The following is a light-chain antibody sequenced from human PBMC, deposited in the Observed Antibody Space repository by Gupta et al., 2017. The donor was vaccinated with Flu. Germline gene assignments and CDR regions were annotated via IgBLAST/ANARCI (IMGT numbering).Light chain of an antibody. CDR1: SSDVGGYDY. J-gene: IGLJ1*01. CDR3: SSCAGNSYV. V-gene: IGLV2-8*01. Sequence: QSALTQPSSASGSPGQSVTISCTGTSSDVGGYDYVSCSQHPPGKAPKVMIYEVNNRPPGSPDRFSGSKSGNSASLTVSGRKAEDEDDYDCSSCAGNSYVFGTGTKVTVL. CDR2: EVN.